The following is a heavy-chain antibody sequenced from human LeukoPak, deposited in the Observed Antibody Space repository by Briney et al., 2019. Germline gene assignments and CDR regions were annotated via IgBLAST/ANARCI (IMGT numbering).Heavy chain of an antibody. CDR1: GYTFTGYY. CDR3: ARGRSGHGGLDY. V-gene: IGHV1-2*02. J-gene: IGHJ4*02. Sequence: SSVKVSCKASGYTFTGYYMHWVRQAPGQGLEWMGWINPNSGGTNYAQKFQGRVTMTRDTSISTAYMELSRLRSDDTAVYYCARGRSGHGGLDYWGQGTLVTVSS. CDR2: INPNSGGT. D-gene: IGHD3-10*01.